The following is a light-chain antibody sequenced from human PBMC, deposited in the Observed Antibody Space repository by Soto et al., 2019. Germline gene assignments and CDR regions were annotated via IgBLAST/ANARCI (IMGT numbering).Light chain of an antibody. V-gene: IGKV3-11*01. CDR3: QQRSNVIT. CDR1: QSVSNNY. CDR2: GAS. J-gene: IGKJ5*01. Sequence: EIVFTQSPVTLSLSPGERATLSCRASQSVSNNYLAWYQQKPGQAPRLLIYGASNRAIGIPARFSGSGSGTDFTLTISSLEPEDFAVYYCQQRSNVITFGQGTRLEIK.